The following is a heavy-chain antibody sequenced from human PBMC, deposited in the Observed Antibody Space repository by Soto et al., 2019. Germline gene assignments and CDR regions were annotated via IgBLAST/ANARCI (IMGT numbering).Heavy chain of an antibody. V-gene: IGHV4-59*01. CDR3: AREPYYYDSSGYYRLPYYGMDV. CDR2: IYYSGST. D-gene: IGHD3-22*01. Sequence: PSETLSLTCTVSGGSISSYYWSWIRQPPGKGLEWIGYIYYSGSTNYNPSLKSRVTISVDTSKNQFSLKLSSVTAADTAVYYCAREPYYYDSSGYYRLPYYGMDVWGQGTTVTVSS. CDR1: GGSISSYY. J-gene: IGHJ6*02.